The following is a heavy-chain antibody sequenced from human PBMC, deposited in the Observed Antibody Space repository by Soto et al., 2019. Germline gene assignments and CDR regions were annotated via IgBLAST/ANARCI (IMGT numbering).Heavy chain of an antibody. V-gene: IGHV3-23*01. J-gene: IGHJ3*02. Sequence: EVQLLESGGGLVQPGGSLRLSCAASGFTFSSYAMSWVRQAPGKGLEWVSAISGSGGSTYYADPVKGRFTISRDNSKNTLYLQMNSLRAEDTAVYYCAKKERDQDGGNFLPGAGASAFDIWGQGTMVTVSS. CDR3: AKKERDQDGGNFLPGAGASAFDI. D-gene: IGHD2-21*02. CDR1: GFTFSSYA. CDR2: ISGSGGST.